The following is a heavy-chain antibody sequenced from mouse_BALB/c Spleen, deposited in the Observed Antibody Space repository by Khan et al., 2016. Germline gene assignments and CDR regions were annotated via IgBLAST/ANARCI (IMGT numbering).Heavy chain of an antibody. CDR3: AKNGNYWYFDV. J-gene: IGHJ1*01. Sequence: VELVESGPGLVQPSQSLSITCTVSAFSLTSYGVHWVRQSPGKGLEWLGVIWRGGSTDYNAAFMSRLSITKDNSKSQVFFKMNSLQADDTAIYYCAKNGNYWYFDVWGAGTTVTVSS. V-gene: IGHV2-5*01. D-gene: IGHD2-1*01. CDR2: IWRGGST. CDR1: AFSLTSYG.